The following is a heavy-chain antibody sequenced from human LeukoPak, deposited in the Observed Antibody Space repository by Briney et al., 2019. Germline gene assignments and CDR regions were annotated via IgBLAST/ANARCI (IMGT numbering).Heavy chain of an antibody. CDR1: GYTFSSYG. CDR2: ISAYNGNT. V-gene: IGHV1-18*01. CDR3: ARDQGIYNHRIIDS. Sequence: ASLKVSCKASGYTFSSYGISWVRQAPGQGLEWMGWISAYNGNTNFAQEFQGRVTMTTDTSTSTASMELRSLRSDVSAVYYCARDQGIYNHRIIDSWGQGTLVTVSS. D-gene: IGHD5-12*01. J-gene: IGHJ4*02.